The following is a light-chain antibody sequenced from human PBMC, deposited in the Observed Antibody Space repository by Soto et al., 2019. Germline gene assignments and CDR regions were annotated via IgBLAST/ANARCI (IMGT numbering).Light chain of an antibody. V-gene: IGKV3-20*01. J-gene: IGKJ4*01. CDR1: QSVSSSY. CDR3: QQYNNWLPLT. CDR2: GAS. Sequence: EIVLTQSPGTLSLSPGERATLSCRASQSVSSSYLAWYQQKPGQAPRLLIYGASSSATGIPDRFSGSGSGTEFTLTISSLQSEDFAVYYCQQYNNWLPLTFGGGTKVEIK.